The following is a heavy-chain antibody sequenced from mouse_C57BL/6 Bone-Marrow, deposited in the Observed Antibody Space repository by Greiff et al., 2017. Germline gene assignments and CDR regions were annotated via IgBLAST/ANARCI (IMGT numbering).Heavy chain of an antibody. D-gene: IGHD2-3*01. CDR3: ARSRWLLHWFAY. V-gene: IGHV1-64*01. Sequence: QLQQPGAELVKPGASVKLSCKASGYTFTSYWMHWVKQRPGQGLEWIGMIHPNSGSTNYNEKFKSKATLTVDKSSSTAYMQLSSLTSEDSAVYYCARSRWLLHWFAYWGQGTLVTVSA. CDR1: GYTFTSYW. CDR2: IHPNSGST. J-gene: IGHJ3*01.